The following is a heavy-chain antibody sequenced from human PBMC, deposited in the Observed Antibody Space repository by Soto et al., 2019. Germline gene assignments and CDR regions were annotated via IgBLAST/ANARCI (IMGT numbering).Heavy chain of an antibody. CDR1: GGSISSYY. J-gene: IGHJ4*02. CDR3: ARVGGSYTNFDY. D-gene: IGHD1-26*01. V-gene: IGHV4-59*01. Sequence: SETLSLTCSLSGGSISSYYWGWIRQSPGKGLEYIGYIYYSGSTNYNPSLKTRVTISVDTSKNQFSLKLTSVTAADTAVYYCARVGGSYTNFDYWGQGTLVTVS. CDR2: IYYSGST.